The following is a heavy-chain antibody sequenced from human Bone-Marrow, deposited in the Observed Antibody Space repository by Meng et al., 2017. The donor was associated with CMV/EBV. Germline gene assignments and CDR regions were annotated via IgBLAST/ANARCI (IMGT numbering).Heavy chain of an antibody. CDR1: GFTFSNYA. J-gene: IGHJ4*02. D-gene: IGHD2-8*01. Sequence: GESLKISCATSGFTFSNYAMSWVRQVPGKGLEWVSTITGSGETTWHIDPVRGRFTISRDNSKNTLFLQMSSLGAEDTAVYYCAKVGEKGTHGVYPFGSWGQGTLVTVSS. CDR3: AKVGEKGTHGVYPFGS. CDR2: ITGSGETT. V-gene: IGHV3-23*01.